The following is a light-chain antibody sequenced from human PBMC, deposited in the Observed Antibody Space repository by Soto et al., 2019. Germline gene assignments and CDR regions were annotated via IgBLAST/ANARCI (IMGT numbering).Light chain of an antibody. CDR3: QVWDSSSDHVV. J-gene: IGLJ2*01. V-gene: IGLV3-21*02. Sequence: SYELTQPPSVSVAPGQTARITWGGNNIGSKSVHWYQQKPGQAPVLVVYDDSDRPSGIPGRFSGSNSGNTATLIISRVEAGDEADYYGQVWDSSSDHVVFGGGTKLTVL. CDR2: DDS. CDR1: NIGSKS.